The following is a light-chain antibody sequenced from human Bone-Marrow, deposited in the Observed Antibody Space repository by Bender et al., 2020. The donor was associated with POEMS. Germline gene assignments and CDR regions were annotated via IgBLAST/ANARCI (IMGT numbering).Light chain of an antibody. Sequence: QSALTQPRSVSGSPGQSVTISCTGTSSDVGAYDHVSWFQQHPGTAPKLMIYEVNKRPSGVPDRFSGSKSGTSASLAITGLQSDDEAIYFCVAWDASLNGWVFGGGTKLTVL. J-gene: IGLJ3*02. V-gene: IGLV2-11*01. CDR2: EVN. CDR3: VAWDASLNGWV. CDR1: SSDVGAYDH.